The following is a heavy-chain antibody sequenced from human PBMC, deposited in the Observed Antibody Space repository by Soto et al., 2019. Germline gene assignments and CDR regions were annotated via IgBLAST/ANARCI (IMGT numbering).Heavy chain of an antibody. V-gene: IGHV3-23*01. CDR2: ISASGGST. CDR1: GFTFSSYA. J-gene: IGHJ4*02. CDR3: AKDRLAGNFDY. Sequence: GGSLRLSCAASGFTFSSYAMSWVRQAPGKGLEWVATISASGGSTYYADSVKGRFTISRDNSKNTLYLQMNGLRVEDTAVYYCAKDRLAGNFDYWGQGTQVTVSS.